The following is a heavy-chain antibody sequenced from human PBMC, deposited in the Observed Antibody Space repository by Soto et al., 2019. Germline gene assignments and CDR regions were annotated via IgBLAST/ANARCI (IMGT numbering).Heavy chain of an antibody. CDR2: IIPILGIA. Sequence: GASVKVSCKASGGTFSSYTISWVRQAPGQGLEWMGRIIPILGIANYAQKFQGRVTITADKSTSTAYMELSSLRSEDTAVYYCATVTYYYDSSRYGQNGFEQWGQGTMVTGSS. CDR1: GGTFSSYT. J-gene: IGHJ5*02. V-gene: IGHV1-69*02. D-gene: IGHD3-22*01. CDR3: ATVTYYYDSSRYGQNGFEQ.